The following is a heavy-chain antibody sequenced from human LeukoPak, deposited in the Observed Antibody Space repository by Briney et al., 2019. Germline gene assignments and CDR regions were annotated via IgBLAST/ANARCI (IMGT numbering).Heavy chain of an antibody. CDR2: ISTYNGNT. D-gene: IGHD3-22*01. Sequence: ASVKVSCKASGYTFTNYGISWVRQAPGQGPEWMGWISTYNGNTNYAQKLQDRVTMTTDTSTSTAYMELSSLRSEDTAVYYCARDPSNYYDSSGYYYGWFDPWGQGTLVTVSS. CDR1: GYTFTNYG. CDR3: ARDPSNYYDSSGYYYGWFDP. J-gene: IGHJ5*02. V-gene: IGHV1-18*01.